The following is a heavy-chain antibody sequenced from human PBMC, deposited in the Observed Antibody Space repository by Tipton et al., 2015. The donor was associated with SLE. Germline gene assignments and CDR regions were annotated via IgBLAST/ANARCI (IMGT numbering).Heavy chain of an antibody. CDR3: ARVGPPYYYDSSGYTIDI. J-gene: IGHJ3*02. Sequence: TLSLTCTVSGGSISSSSYYWGWIRQPPGKGLEWIGSIYYSGSTYYNPPLKSRVTISVDTSKNQFSLKLSSVTAADTAVYYCARVGPPYYYDSSGYTIDIWGQGTMVTVSS. D-gene: IGHD3-22*01. CDR2: IYYSGST. CDR1: GGSISSSSYY. V-gene: IGHV4-39*07.